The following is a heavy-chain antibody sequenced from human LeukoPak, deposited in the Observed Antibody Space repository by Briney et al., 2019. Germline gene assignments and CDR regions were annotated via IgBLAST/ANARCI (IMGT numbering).Heavy chain of an antibody. D-gene: IGHD2-2*02. Sequence: ASETLSLTCTVSGGSISSYYWSWIRQPAGKGLVWIGRIYTSGSTNYNPSLKSRVTMSVDTSKNQFSLKLSSVTAADTAVYYCARVGSGRYCSSTSCYTDLAAFDIWGQGTMVTVSS. V-gene: IGHV4-4*07. CDR1: GGSISSYY. CDR3: ARVGSGRYCSSTSCYTDLAAFDI. J-gene: IGHJ3*02. CDR2: IYTSGST.